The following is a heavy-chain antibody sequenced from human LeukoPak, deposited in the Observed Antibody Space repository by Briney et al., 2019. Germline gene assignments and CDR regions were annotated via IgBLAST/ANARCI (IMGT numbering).Heavy chain of an antibody. CDR1: GGTFSSYA. D-gene: IGHD4-17*01. CDR2: IIPIFGTA. Sequence: SVKVSCKASGGTFSSYAISWVRQAPGQGLEWMGGIIPIFGTASYAQKFQGRVTITADESTSTAYMELSSLRSEDTAVYYCARGGTVTTCWFDPWGQGTLVTVSS. V-gene: IGHV1-69*13. CDR3: ARGGTVTTCWFDP. J-gene: IGHJ5*02.